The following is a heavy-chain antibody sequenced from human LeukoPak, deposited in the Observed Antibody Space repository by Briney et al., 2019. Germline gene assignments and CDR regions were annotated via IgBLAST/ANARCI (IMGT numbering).Heavy chain of an antibody. CDR2: IYYSGST. J-gene: IGHJ5*02. CDR1: GFTFSSYW. CDR3: ARDQSSIAARQPSFWFDP. Sequence: GSLRLSCAASGFTFSSYWMSWVRQPPGKGLEWIGSIYYSGSTYYNPSLKSRVTISVDTSKNQFSLKLSSVTAADTAVYYCARDQSSIAARQPSFWFDPWGQGTLVTVSS. V-gene: IGHV4-39*07. D-gene: IGHD6-6*01.